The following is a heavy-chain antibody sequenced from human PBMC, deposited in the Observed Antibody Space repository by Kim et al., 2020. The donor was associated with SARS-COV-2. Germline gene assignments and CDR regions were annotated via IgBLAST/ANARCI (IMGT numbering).Heavy chain of an antibody. V-gene: IGHV4-59*08. J-gene: IGHJ6*04. Sequence: SETLSLTCTVSGGSISSYYWSWIRQPPGKGLEWIGYIDYSGSTNYNPSLKSRVTISVDTSKNQFSLKLSSVTAADTAVYYCARHFGGVWPSSWYGYRYYYCGVAVWGDGTTVTVSS. D-gene: IGHD6-13*01. CDR1: GGSISSYY. CDR2: IDYSGST. CDR3: ARHFGGVWPSSWYGYRYYYCGVAV.